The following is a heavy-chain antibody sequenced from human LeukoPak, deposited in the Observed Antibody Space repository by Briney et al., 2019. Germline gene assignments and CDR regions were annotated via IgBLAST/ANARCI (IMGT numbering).Heavy chain of an antibody. Sequence: GGSLRLSCAASGLTFSIHWVNWVRQAPGKGLECVANINQDGSDKYYVDSVKGRFTISRDNTKNSLYLQMNSLRAEDTAVYYCVGGDYWGQGTLVTVSS. CDR3: VGGDY. V-gene: IGHV3-7*01. CDR1: GLTFSIHW. CDR2: INQDGSDK. J-gene: IGHJ4*02.